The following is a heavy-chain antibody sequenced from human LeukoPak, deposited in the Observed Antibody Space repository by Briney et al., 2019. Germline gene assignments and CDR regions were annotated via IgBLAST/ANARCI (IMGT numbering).Heavy chain of an antibody. V-gene: IGHV3-7*01. CDR1: GFVFSNYW. J-gene: IGHJ4*02. CDR3: ARRKEVQTTFDY. D-gene: IGHD4/OR15-4a*01. Sequence: GGSLRLSCVASGFVFSNYWMGWVRQAPGKGMEWVANIKEDGGETYYVDSVKGRFTISRDNAKNSLDLQMNSLRDEDTAVYYCARRKEVQTTFDYWGQGTLVTVSS. CDR2: IKEDGGET.